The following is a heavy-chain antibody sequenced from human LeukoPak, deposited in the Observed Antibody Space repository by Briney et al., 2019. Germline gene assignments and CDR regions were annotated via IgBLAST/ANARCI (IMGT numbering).Heavy chain of an antibody. D-gene: IGHD6-19*01. CDR1: GGSISSYY. Sequence: SETLSLTCTVSGGSISSYYWSWIRQPPGKGLEWIGYIYYSGSTNYNPSLKSRVTISVDTSKNQFSLKLSSVTAADTAVYYCARDGPSSGWEEGIDYWGQGTLVTVSS. J-gene: IGHJ4*02. V-gene: IGHV4-59*12. CDR3: ARDGPSSGWEEGIDY. CDR2: IYYSGST.